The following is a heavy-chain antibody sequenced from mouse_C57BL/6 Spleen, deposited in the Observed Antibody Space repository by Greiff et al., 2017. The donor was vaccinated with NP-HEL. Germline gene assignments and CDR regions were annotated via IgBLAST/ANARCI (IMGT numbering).Heavy chain of an antibody. CDR2: FYPGSGSI. CDR3: ARHEGEGYEYDDWFAY. V-gene: IGHV1-62-2*01. J-gene: IGHJ3*01. D-gene: IGHD2-4*01. CDR1: GYTFTEYT. Sequence: VQLVESGAELVKPGASVKLSCKASGYTFTEYTIHWVKQRSGQGLEWIGWFYPGSGSIKYNEKFKDKATLTADKSSSTVYMELSRLTSEDSAVYVCARHEGEGYEYDDWFAYWGQGTLVTVSA.